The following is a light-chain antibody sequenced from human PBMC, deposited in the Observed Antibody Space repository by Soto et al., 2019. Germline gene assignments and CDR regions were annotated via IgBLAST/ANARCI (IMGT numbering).Light chain of an antibody. CDR1: QTVSSH. V-gene: IGKV3-11*01. Sequence: EIVLTQSPATLSLSPGERATLSCRASQTVSSHLAWYQQKPGQAPRLLIHDASNRATGIPARFSGSGSGTDFTLTISILQPEDFAVYYCQRRSNWPPTLTFGQGTKVEIK. J-gene: IGKJ1*01. CDR3: QRRSNWPPTLT. CDR2: DAS.